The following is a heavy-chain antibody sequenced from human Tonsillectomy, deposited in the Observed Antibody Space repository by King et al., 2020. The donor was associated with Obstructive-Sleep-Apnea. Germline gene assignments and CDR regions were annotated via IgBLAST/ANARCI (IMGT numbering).Heavy chain of an antibody. CDR3: ARSGGRYTLFDP. CDR2: ISVYNGDT. Sequence: QLVQSGAEMKEPGASVKVSCKTSGYTFASYGISWVRQAPGQGLEWMGWISVYNGDTEYPQKFQGRVTLTTDTSTSTAYMELRSLGSDDTAVYYCARSGGRYTLFDPWGQGTLVTVSS. D-gene: IGHD3-16*01. J-gene: IGHJ5*02. CDR1: GYTFASYG. V-gene: IGHV1-18*01.